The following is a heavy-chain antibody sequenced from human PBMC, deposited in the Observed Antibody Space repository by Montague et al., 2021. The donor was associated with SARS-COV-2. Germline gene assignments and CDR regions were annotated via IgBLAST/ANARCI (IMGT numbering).Heavy chain of an antibody. D-gene: IGHD2-15*01. CDR1: GGSISSYY. V-gene: IGHV4-59*08. J-gene: IGHJ6*02. Sequence: SETLSLTCTVSGGSISSYYWSWIRQPPGKGLEWIGYIYYSGSTNYNPSLKSRVTISVDTSKNQFSPKLSSVTAADTAVYYCARHPIGSFPRYGMDVWGRGTTVTVSS. CDR3: ARHPIGSFPRYGMDV. CDR2: IYYSGST.